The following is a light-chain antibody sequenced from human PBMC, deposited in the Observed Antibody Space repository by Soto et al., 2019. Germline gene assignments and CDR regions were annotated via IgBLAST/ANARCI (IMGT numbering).Light chain of an antibody. CDR1: QSITSW. V-gene: IGKV1-5*03. CDR3: QQYYTYPGT. CDR2: KAS. Sequence: DIQMTQSPSTLSASVGDRVTITCRASQSITSWLAWYQQKPGKAPNLLIYKASSLESGVPSRFIGSGSGTEFTLTISSLQPDDFATYYCQQYYTYPGTFGQGTKVEIK. J-gene: IGKJ1*01.